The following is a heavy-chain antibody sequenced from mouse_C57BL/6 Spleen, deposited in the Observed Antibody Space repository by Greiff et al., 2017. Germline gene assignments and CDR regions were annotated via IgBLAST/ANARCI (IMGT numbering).Heavy chain of an antibody. V-gene: IGHV1-9*01. CDR2: ILPGSGST. CDR1: GYTFPGYW. J-gene: IGHJ2*01. Sequence: VQLQQSGAELMKPGASVKLSCKATGYTFPGYWIEWVKQRPGHGLEWIGEILPGSGSTNYNEKFKGKATSTADTSSNTAYMQLSSLTTEDSAIYIWAREGDFYSSSYVGYWGQGTTLTVSS. CDR3: AREGDFYSSSYVGY. D-gene: IGHD1-1*01.